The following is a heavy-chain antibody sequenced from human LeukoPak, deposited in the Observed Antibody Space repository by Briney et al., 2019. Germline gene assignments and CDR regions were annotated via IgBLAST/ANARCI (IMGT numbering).Heavy chain of an antibody. V-gene: IGHV3-30*02. J-gene: IGHJ4*02. D-gene: IGHD4-23*01. CDR1: GFTFRSYG. Sequence: GGSLRLSCAASGFTFRSYGMHWVRQAPGKGLEWVTFIRYDGSNKYYADSVKGRFTVSRDNSKNTLYLQMSSLRAEDTAVYYCAEDYGGNLGQGTLVTVSP. CDR2: IRYDGSNK. CDR3: AEDYGGN.